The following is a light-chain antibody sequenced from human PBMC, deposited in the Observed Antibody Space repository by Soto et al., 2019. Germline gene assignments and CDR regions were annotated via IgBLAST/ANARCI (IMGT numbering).Light chain of an antibody. Sequence: SYELTQPLSVSVALGQTARLTCGGNNIGSKILHWYQQKPGQAPVVVIYRDKYRPSGIPERFSGSNSGNTATLTISRAQAGDEGDYYCQVWDTSTGIFGGGTKLTVL. CDR1: NIGSKI. CDR3: QVWDTSTGI. CDR2: RDK. J-gene: IGLJ2*01. V-gene: IGLV3-9*01.